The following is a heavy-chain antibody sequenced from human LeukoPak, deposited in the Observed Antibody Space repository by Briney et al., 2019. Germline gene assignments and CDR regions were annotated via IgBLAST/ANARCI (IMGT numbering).Heavy chain of an antibody. CDR2: IHYSGST. V-gene: IGHV4-59*08. CDR1: GGSIANYY. Sequence: PSETLSLTCTVSGGSIANYYWTWIRQPPGKGLEWIGFIHYSGSTNYNPSVKSRVSMSPDTSKNQFSLQLNSVTAADTAVYYCVRPLGSKNGFDIWGQGTLVTVS. J-gene: IGHJ3*02. D-gene: IGHD1-26*01. CDR3: VRPLGSKNGFDI.